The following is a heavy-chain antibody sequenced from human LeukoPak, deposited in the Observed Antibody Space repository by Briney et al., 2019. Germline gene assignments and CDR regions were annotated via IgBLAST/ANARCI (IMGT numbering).Heavy chain of an antibody. Sequence: VASVKVSCKASGYTFTGYYMHWVRQAPGQGLEWMGWINPNSGGTNYAQKFQGWVTMTRDTSISTAYMELSRLRSDDTAVYYCAGENGSGSYEFDYWGQGTLVTVSS. V-gene: IGHV1-2*04. CDR3: AGENGSGSYEFDY. CDR1: GYTFTGYY. D-gene: IGHD3-10*01. CDR2: INPNSGGT. J-gene: IGHJ4*02.